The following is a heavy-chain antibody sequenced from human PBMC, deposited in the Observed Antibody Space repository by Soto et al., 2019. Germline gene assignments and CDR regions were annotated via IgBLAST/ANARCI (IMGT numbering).Heavy chain of an antibody. D-gene: IGHD5-18*01. J-gene: IGHJ4*02. CDR1: GGPSSQSSYF. Sequence: SETLSLTCALSGGPSSQSSYFWGWIRQPPGKGLEWIASVYYSGTPYYNPSLKSRVTISIDTSKTQISLKLSSVTAADTAVYYCARGYGTNFDYWGQGTLVTVS. V-gene: IGHV4-39*01. CDR3: ARGYGTNFDY. CDR2: VYYSGTP.